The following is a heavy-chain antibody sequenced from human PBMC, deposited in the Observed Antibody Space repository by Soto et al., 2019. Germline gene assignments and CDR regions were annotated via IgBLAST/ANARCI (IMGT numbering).Heavy chain of an antibody. V-gene: IGHV4-31*02. D-gene: IGHD4-4*01. CDR1: GSSISSGGYD. J-gene: IGHJ4*01. CDR2: IYYSGTT. Sequence: LYLTWTDSGSSISSGGYDWSWIRQHPGKGLELIEYIYYSGTTYYNPSLKSRVTISVDTSKNQFSMKLSSVTAADTAVSYCARDVSVTPNARFDYWGQATLDPVSS. CDR3: ARDVSVTPNARFDY.